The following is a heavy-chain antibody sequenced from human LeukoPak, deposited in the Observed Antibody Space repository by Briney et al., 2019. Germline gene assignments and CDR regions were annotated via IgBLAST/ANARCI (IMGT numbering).Heavy chain of an antibody. Sequence: PGGSLRLSCAASGFSFSTYWMSWVRQTPEKGLEFVANIDQGGSVRNYMDYLKGRCTISRDNAKKSLYLEINSLRADDTAVYYCARDPESSSFDLWGRGALVTVSS. J-gene: IGHJ4*02. CDR2: IDQGGSVR. CDR3: ARDPESSSFDL. V-gene: IGHV3-7*01. D-gene: IGHD6-13*01. CDR1: GFSFSTYW.